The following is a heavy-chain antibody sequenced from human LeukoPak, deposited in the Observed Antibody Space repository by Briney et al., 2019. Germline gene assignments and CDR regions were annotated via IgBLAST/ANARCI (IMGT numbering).Heavy chain of an antibody. Sequence: GGSLRLSCAASGFTFSSYAMHWVRQAPGKGLEWVAVISYDGSNKYYADSVKGRFTISRDNSKNTLYLQMNSLRAEDTAVYYCARDLRFFDYCGMAVGGQGPRATVS. D-gene: IGHD3-3*01. V-gene: IGHV3-30-3*01. CDR2: ISYDGSNK. CDR1: GFTFSSYA. J-gene: IGHJ6*02. CDR3: ARDLRFFDYCGMAV.